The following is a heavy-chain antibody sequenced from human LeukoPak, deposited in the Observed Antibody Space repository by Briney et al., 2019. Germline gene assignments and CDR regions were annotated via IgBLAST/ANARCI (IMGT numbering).Heavy chain of an antibody. V-gene: IGHV1-69*05. CDR2: IIPIFGTA. J-gene: IGHJ4*02. Sequence: SVKVSCKASGGTFSSYAISWVRQAPGQGLEWMGGIIPIFGTANYAQKFQGRVTITTDESTSTAYMELSSPRSEDTAVYYCASGQTWHPSFRPQVGFDYWGQGTLVTVSS. CDR1: GGTFSSYA. D-gene: IGHD3-16*02. CDR3: ASGQTWHPSFRPQVGFDY.